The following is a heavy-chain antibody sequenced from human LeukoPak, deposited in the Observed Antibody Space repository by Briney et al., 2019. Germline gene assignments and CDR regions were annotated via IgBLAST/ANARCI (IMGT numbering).Heavy chain of an antibody. CDR2: ISYDGSNK. CDR3: ARDVAVALFNYYYYGMDV. V-gene: IGHV3-30-3*01. J-gene: IGHJ6*02. CDR1: GFTFSSYA. Sequence: GGSLRLSCAASGFTFSSYAMHWVRQAPGKGLEWVAVISYDGSNKYYADSVKGRFTISRDNSKNTLYLQMNSLRAEDTAVYYCARDVAVALFNYYYYGMDVWGQGTTVTVSS. D-gene: IGHD6-19*01.